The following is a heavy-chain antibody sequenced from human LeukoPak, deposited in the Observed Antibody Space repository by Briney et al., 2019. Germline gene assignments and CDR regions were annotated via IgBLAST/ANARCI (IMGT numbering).Heavy chain of an antibody. D-gene: IGHD6-19*01. CDR2: IWYDGSNK. Sequence: PGGSLRLSCAASGFTFSSYGMHWVRQAPGKGLEWVAVIWYDGSNKYYADSVKGRFTISRDNPKNTLYLQMNSLRAEDTAVYYCARDYSAYSSGWYDYYGMDVWGQGTTVTVSS. CDR3: ARDYSAYSSGWYDYYGMDV. V-gene: IGHV3-33*01. J-gene: IGHJ6*02. CDR1: GFTFSSYG.